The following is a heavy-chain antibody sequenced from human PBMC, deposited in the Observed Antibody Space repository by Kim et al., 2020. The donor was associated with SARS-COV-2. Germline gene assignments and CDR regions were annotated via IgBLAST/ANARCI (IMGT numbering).Heavy chain of an antibody. Sequence: GGSLRLSCAVSGFSFSSYAMSWVRQAPGKGLEWVSSISGSGRTTNYADSVKGRFTLSRDESQNTLFLQMNGLTAEDTAVYFCAKGRSWWGYFYFDNWGQG. D-gene: IGHD3-3*01. CDR3: AKGRSWWGYFYFDN. J-gene: IGHJ4*02. CDR1: GFSFSSYA. V-gene: IGHV3-23*01. CDR2: ISGSGRTT.